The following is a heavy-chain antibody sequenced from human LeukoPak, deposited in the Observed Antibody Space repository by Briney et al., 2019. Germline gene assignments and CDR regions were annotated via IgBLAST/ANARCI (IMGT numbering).Heavy chain of an antibody. CDR1: GFTFSSSG. Sequence: GSPRISCGGSGFTFSSSGKHWVRQAPGKGVGGVAFARDDGSYKYYADSVKGRFTISRDDSKNTLYLQMNSLRPEDTAVYYCAKVDTAMVYFDYWGQGTLVTVSS. D-gene: IGHD5-18*01. CDR2: ARDDGSYK. J-gene: IGHJ4*02. V-gene: IGHV3-30*02. CDR3: AKVDTAMVYFDY.